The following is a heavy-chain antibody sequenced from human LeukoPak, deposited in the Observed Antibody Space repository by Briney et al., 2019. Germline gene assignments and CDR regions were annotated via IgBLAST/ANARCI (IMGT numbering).Heavy chain of an antibody. D-gene: IGHD3-22*01. CDR3: ARELVDYYDSSGYPDFDY. Sequence: GRSLRLSCAASGFTFSSYGMHWVRQAPGKGLEWVAVIWYDGSNKYYADSVKGRFTTSRDNSKNTLYLQMNSLRAEDTAVYYCARELVDYYDSSGYPDFDYWGQGTLVTVSS. V-gene: IGHV3-33*01. J-gene: IGHJ4*02. CDR1: GFTFSSYG. CDR2: IWYDGSNK.